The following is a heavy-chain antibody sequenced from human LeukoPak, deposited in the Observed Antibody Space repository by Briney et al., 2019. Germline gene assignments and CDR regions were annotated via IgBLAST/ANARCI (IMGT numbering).Heavy chain of an antibody. D-gene: IGHD1-7*01. CDR1: GGSISSYY. CDR2: IYTSGST. Sequence: SETLSLTCTVCGGSISSYYWSWIPQPAGKGLEWIGRIYTSGSTNYNHSLKSRVTMSVDTSKNQFYLKLSSVTASDTAVYYCARGINGTTVDNYYYYHMDVWGKGTTVTVSS. V-gene: IGHV4-4*07. CDR3: ARGINGTTVDNYYYYHMDV. J-gene: IGHJ6*03.